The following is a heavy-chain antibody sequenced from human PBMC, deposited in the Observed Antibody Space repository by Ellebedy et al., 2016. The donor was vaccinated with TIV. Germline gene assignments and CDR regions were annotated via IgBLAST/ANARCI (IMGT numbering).Heavy chain of an antibody. CDR3: ARGGNGDYVIDY. J-gene: IGHJ4*02. D-gene: IGHD4-17*01. Sequence: GESLKISCAASGFTFSNYAMHWVRQAPGKGLEWVAVISHDGTNKYYADSVKGRFTISRDNSKSTLYLQMNSLRAEDTAVNYCARGGNGDYVIDYWGQGTLVTVSS. CDR1: GFTFSNYA. V-gene: IGHV3-30*04. CDR2: ISHDGTNK.